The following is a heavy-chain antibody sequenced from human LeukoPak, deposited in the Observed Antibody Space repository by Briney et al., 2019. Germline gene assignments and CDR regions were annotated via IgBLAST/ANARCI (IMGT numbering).Heavy chain of an antibody. Sequence: PGGSLRLSCAASGFTFSNAWMSWVRQAPGKGLEWVGRIKSKTDGGTTDYAAPVKGRFTISRDDSKNTLYLQMNSLKTEDTAVYYCTTDFSGDWYYYGMDVWGQGTTVTVSS. D-gene: IGHD2-21*01. CDR2: IKSKTDGGTT. V-gene: IGHV3-15*01. CDR3: TTDFSGDWYYYGMDV. J-gene: IGHJ6*02. CDR1: GFTFSNAW.